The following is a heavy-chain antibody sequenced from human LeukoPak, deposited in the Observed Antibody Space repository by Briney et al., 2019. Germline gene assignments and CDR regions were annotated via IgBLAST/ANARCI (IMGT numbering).Heavy chain of an antibody. J-gene: IGHJ6*02. D-gene: IGHD4-23*01. CDR3: ARADGPDYGGNSGYYYYGMDV. CDR2: IIPIFGTA. CDR1: GGTFSSYA. V-gene: IGHV1-69*06. Sequence: SVKVSCKASGGTFSSYAISWVRQAPGQGLEWMGGIIPIFGTANYAQKFQGRVTITADKSTSTAYMELSSLRSEDTAVYYCARADGPDYGGNSGYYYYGMDVWGQGTTVTVSS.